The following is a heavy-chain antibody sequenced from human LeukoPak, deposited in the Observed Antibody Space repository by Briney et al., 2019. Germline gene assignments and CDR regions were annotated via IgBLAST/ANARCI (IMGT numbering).Heavy chain of an antibody. Sequence: GGSLRLSCAASGSTVSSNYMSWVRQAPGKGLEWVSVIYSGGSTYYADSVKGRFTISRDNSKNTLYLQMNSLRAEDTAVYYCARGDPPGCSGGSCYGHYWGQGTLVTVSS. D-gene: IGHD2-15*01. CDR3: ARGDPPGCSGGSCYGHY. J-gene: IGHJ4*02. CDR2: IYSGGST. CDR1: GSTVSSNY. V-gene: IGHV3-66*01.